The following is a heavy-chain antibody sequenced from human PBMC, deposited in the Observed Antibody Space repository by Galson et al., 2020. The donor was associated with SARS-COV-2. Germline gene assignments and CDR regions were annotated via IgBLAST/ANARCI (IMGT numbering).Heavy chain of an antibody. J-gene: IGHJ5*02. CDR1: GYTLTDYY. CDR2: INPKSGNT. D-gene: IGHD4-17*01. Sequence: ASVKVSCKASGYTLTDYYMHWVRQAPGQGLEWMGRINPKSGNTHYAEKFQGRVTMTRDTSVSTAYMELTRLRSDDTAVYYCARDYNDAVTENLLDPWGQGTLVTVST. CDR3: ARDYNDAVTENLLDP. V-gene: IGHV1-2*06.